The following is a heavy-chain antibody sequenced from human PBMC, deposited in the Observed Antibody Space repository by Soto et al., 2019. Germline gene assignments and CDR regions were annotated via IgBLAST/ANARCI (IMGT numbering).Heavy chain of an antibody. J-gene: IGHJ5*02. D-gene: IGHD3-22*01. Sequence: PSETLSLTCAVYGGSFSGYYWSWIRQPPGKGLEXLWXXHXXGXTXXXPXXXSRVTISVATSKNQFSLKLSSVTAADTAVYYCARRGGYYYGNWFDPWGQGTLVTASS. CDR1: GGSFSGYY. V-gene: IGHV4-34*01. CDR2: XHXXGXT. CDR3: ARRGGYYYGNWFDP.